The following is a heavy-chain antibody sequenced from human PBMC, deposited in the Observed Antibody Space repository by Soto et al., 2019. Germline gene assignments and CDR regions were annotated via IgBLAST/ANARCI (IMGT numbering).Heavy chain of an antibody. CDR3: AISAAARRRYYCYGMDV. V-gene: IGHV1-8*01. D-gene: IGHD6-6*01. Sequence: ASVKASCRASGYTFTSYDINWVRPATGQGLEWMGWMNPNSGNTGYAQKFQGRVTRTRNTSISTAYMDLGSLRSEDTAVYYCAISAAARRRYYCYGMDVWGQGTTVTVSS. CDR2: MNPNSGNT. CDR1: GYTFTSYD. J-gene: IGHJ6*02.